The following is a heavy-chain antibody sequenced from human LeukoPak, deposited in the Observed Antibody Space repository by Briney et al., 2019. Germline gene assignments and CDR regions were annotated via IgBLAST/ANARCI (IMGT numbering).Heavy chain of an antibody. V-gene: IGHV1-69*04. D-gene: IGHD3-22*01. Sequence: ASVKVSCKASGGTFSSYAISWVRQAPGQGLEWMGRIIPILGIANYAQKFQGRVMITADKSTSTAYMELSSLRSEDTAVYYCARVGDDSSATFDYWGQGTLVTVSS. CDR3: ARVGDDSSATFDY. CDR1: GGTFSSYA. CDR2: IIPILGIA. J-gene: IGHJ4*02.